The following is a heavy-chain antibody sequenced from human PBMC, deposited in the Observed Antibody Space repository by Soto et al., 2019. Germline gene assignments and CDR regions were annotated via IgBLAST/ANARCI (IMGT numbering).Heavy chain of an antibody. Sequence: GGSLRLSCAASGFTFSSYAMSWVRQAPGKGLEWVSAISGSGGSTYYADSVKGRFTISRDNSKNTLYLQMNSLRAEDTAVYYCAKDKEFVVAGWSDYWGQGTLVTVSS. V-gene: IGHV3-23*01. J-gene: IGHJ4*02. D-gene: IGHD2-15*01. CDR3: AKDKEFVVAGWSDY. CDR1: GFTFSSYA. CDR2: ISGSGGST.